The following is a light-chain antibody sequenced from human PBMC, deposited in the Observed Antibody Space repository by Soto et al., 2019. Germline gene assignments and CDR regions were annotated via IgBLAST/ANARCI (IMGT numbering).Light chain of an antibody. V-gene: IGKV3-20*01. J-gene: IGKJ1*01. CDR2: DAS. Sequence: VVLTQSPGTLSLSPGERATLSCRASQTVRNNYLAWYQQKPGQAPRLLIYDASSRATGIPDRFSGGGSGTDFTLTISRLEAEDVAVYHCQQYGNPPWTFGLGTKVDIK. CDR1: QTVRNNY. CDR3: QQYGNPPWT.